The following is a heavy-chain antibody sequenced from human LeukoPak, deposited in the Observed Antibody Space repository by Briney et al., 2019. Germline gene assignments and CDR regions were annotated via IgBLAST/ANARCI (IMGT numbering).Heavy chain of an antibody. CDR1: GGSISRYL. Sequence: PSETLSLTCTVSGGSISRYLWTWIRLPPTKGLEWIGYISSSGSTSYNPSLTSRVTISIDTSKNHFSLKLSSVTAADTAVYYCARLIAVAGTFYYFDYWGQGTLVTVSS. CDR3: ARLIAVAGTFYYFDY. D-gene: IGHD6-19*01. CDR2: ISSSGST. V-gene: IGHV4-59*08. J-gene: IGHJ4*02.